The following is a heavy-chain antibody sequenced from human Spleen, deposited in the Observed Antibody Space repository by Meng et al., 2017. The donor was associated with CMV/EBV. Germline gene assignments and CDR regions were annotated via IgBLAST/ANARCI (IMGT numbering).Heavy chain of an antibody. CDR1: GGTFSSYT. J-gene: IGHJ3*02. CDR2: INPNSGGT. CDR3: ARDQAVDI. Sequence: ASVKVSCKASGGTFSSYTISWVRQAPGQGLEWMGWINPNSGGTNYAQKFQGRVTMTRDTSISTAYMELSRLRSDDTAVYYCARDQAVDIWGQGTMVTVSS. D-gene: IGHD6-19*01. V-gene: IGHV1-2*02.